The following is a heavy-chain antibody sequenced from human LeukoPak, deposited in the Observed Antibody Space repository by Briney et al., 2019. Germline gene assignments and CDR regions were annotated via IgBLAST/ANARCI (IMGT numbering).Heavy chain of an antibody. J-gene: IGHJ4*02. CDR2: IKQDGSEK. CDR3: ARGQSHFGYSQGYFDY. Sequence: GGSLRLSCAASGFTFSSYWMSWVRQAPGKGLEWVANIKQDGSEKYYVDSVKGRFTISRDNAKNSLYLQMNSLRAEDTAVYYCARGQSHFGYSQGYFDYWGQGTLVTVSS. V-gene: IGHV3-7*01. D-gene: IGHD5-18*01. CDR1: GFTFSSYW.